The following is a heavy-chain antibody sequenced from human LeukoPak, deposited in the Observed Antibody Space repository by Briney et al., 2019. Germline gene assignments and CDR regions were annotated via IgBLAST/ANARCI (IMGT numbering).Heavy chain of an antibody. V-gene: IGHV3-74*01. Sequence: GGSLRLSCAASGFTFSSYWMYWVRQAPGKGLVWVSRINSDESSTSYADSVKGRFTISRDNAKNTLYLQMNSLRAEDTAVYYCARDGAYSTIFYWGQGTLVTVSS. CDR1: GFTFSSYW. CDR3: ARDGAYSTIFY. J-gene: IGHJ4*01. D-gene: IGHD3-3*01. CDR2: INSDESST.